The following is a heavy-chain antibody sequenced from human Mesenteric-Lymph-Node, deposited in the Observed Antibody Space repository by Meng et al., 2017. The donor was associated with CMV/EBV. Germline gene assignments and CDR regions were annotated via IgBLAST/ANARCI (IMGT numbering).Heavy chain of an antibody. CDR2: ILAYNGNT. D-gene: IGHD6-13*01. Sequence: YTLSTYGISWVRQAPGQGLEWMGWILAYNGNTNYAQKFQGRVTMTTDTSTNTAYMELRSLTSDDTAVYYCARGVYSSSWYEGPFPSDYWGQGTLVTVSS. CDR1: YTLSTYG. CDR3: ARGVYSSSWYEGPFPSDY. V-gene: IGHV1-18*04. J-gene: IGHJ4*02.